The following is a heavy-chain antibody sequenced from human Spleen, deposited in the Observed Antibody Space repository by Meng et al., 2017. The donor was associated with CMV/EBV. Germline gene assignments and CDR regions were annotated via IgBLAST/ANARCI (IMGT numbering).Heavy chain of an antibody. CDR3: ARASGGFSF. CDR1: GGSVSSDSYY. CDR2: IHNRGST. Sequence: LTCSVSGGSVSSDSYYWSWIRQPPGKGLEWIGYIHNRGSTNYNPSLKSRVTILLDTSKNQFSLKLNSVTAADTAVYYCARASGGFSFWGQGTLVTISS. D-gene: IGHD3-10*01. V-gene: IGHV4-61*01. J-gene: IGHJ4*02.